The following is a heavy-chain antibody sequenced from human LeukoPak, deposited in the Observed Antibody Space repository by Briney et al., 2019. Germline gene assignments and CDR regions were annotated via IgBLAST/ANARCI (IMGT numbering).Heavy chain of an antibody. V-gene: IGHV1-69*05. CDR3: ASSGGYSYGGDY. D-gene: IGHD5-18*01. CDR1: GGTFSSYA. Sequence: GASVKVSCKASGGTFSSYAISWVRQAPGQGLEWMGGIIPIFGTANYAQKFQGRVTITTDESTSTAYMELSSLRSEDTAVYYCASSGGYSYGGDYWGQGTLVTVSS. CDR2: IIPIFGTA. J-gene: IGHJ4*02.